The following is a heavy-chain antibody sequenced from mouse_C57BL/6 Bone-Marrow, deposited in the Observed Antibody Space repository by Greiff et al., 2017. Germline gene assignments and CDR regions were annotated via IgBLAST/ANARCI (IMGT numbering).Heavy chain of an antibody. V-gene: IGHV5-4*01. J-gene: IGHJ2*01. D-gene: IGHD2-3*01. CDR1: GFTFSSYA. Sequence: EVKLVESGGGLVKPGGSLKLSCAASGFTFSSYAMSWVRQTPEKRLEWVATISDGGSYTYYPDNVKGRFTISRDNAKNNLYLQRSHLKSEDTAMYYCARDNGYYFFDYWGQGTTLTGSS. CDR2: ISDGGSYT. CDR3: ARDNGYYFFDY.